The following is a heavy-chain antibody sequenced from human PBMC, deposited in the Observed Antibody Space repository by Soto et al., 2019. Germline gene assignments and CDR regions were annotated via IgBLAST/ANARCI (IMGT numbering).Heavy chain of an antibody. J-gene: IGHJ4*02. D-gene: IGHD3-3*01. CDR1: GGSISSGGYY. Sequence: SETPSLTCTVSGGSISSGGYYWSWIRQHPGKGLEWIGYIYYSGSTYYNPSLKSRVTIAVDTSKNQFSLKLSSVTAADTAVYYCARSINDFWSGYPYYFDYWGQGTLVTVSS. V-gene: IGHV4-31*03. CDR2: IYYSGST. CDR3: ARSINDFWSGYPYYFDY.